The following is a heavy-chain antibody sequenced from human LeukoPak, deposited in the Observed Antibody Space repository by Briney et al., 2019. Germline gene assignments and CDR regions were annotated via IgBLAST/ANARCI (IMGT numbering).Heavy chain of an antibody. CDR1: GGSIISSSFW. D-gene: IGHD3-22*01. Sequence: PSETLSLTCTVSGGSIISSSFWWGWIRQPPGKGLEWIGSIYYSGVSYYNTSLKSRVTISVDTSKNQFSLKLSSVTAADTAVYYCARAGYYYDSKRKFDPWGQGTLVTVSS. J-gene: IGHJ5*02. CDR3: ARAGYYYDSKRKFDP. CDR2: IYYSGVS. V-gene: IGHV4-39*01.